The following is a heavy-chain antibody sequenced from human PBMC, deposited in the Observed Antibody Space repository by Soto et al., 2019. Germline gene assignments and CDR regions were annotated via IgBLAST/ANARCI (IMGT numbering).Heavy chain of an antibody. V-gene: IGHV6-1*01. D-gene: IGHD3-22*01. CDR1: GDSVSSNSAA. CDR3: ARDVRENFYDSSGYYSYYNGMDV. Sequence: SQTLSLTCVISGDSVSSNSAAWNWIRQSPSKGLEWLGRTYYRSKWYHDYAVSVKSRIMINPDTSKNQFSLQLSSVTREDTAVYYCARDVRENFYDSSGYYSYYNGMDVWGPGTTVTV. CDR2: TYYRSKWYH. J-gene: IGHJ6*02.